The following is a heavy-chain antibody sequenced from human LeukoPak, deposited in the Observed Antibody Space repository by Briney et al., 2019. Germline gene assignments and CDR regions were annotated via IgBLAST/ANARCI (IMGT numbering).Heavy chain of an antibody. V-gene: IGHV3-7*01. CDR1: GFTFSTYW. CDR2: IKQDGSEK. Sequence: GGSLRLSCAASGFTFSTYWMSWVRQAPGKGLEWVANIKQDGSEKYYVDSVKGRFTISRDDARNSVYLQMNSLRAEDTAVYYCAREKIGGVTYFDSGAQGTWVIVSS. CDR3: AREKIGGVTYFDS. J-gene: IGHJ4*02. D-gene: IGHD3-16*01.